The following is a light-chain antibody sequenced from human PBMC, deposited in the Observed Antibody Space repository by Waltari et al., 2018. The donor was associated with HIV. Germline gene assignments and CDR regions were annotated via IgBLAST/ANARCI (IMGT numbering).Light chain of an antibody. CDR2: EVT. CDR1: SSDVGGYNY. V-gene: IGLV2-8*01. J-gene: IGLJ2*01. CDR3: SSYAGSSNLRV. Sequence: QSALTQPPSASGSPGQSVTISCTGTSSDVGGYNYVSWYQQHPGKAPQLMIYEVTKLPSGVPDRCSGSKSGNTASLTVSGLQAEDEADYYCSSYAGSSNLRVFGGGTKLTVL.